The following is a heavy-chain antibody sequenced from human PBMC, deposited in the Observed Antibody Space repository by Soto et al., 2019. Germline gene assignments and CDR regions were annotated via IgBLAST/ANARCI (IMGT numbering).Heavy chain of an antibody. CDR3: AADGYGGSYYYFDY. D-gene: IGHD1-26*01. CDR1: GFTFTSSA. CDR2: IVVGRGNT. J-gene: IGHJ4*02. Sequence: SVKVSCKASGFTFTSSAVQWVRQARGQRLEWIGWIVVGRGNTNYAQKFQERVTITRDMSTSTAYMELSSLRSEDTAVYYCAADGYGGSYYYFDYWGQGTLVTVSS. V-gene: IGHV1-58*01.